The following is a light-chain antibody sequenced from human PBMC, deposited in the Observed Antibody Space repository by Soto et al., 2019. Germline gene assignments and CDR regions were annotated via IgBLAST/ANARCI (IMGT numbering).Light chain of an antibody. CDR2: GAS. J-gene: IGKJ1*01. V-gene: IGKV3-20*01. CDR3: QQYGSSPTWT. Sequence: EFVLPQSPGTLSLSPGERSTLSCMASQSVSSSYLAWYQQKPGQAPRLLIYGASSRATGIPDRFSGSGSGTDFTLTISRLEPEDFAVYYCQQYGSSPTWTFGQGAKVDVK. CDR1: QSVSSSY.